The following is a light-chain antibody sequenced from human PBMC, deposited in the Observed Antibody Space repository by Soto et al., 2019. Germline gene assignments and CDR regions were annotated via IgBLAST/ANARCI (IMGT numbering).Light chain of an antibody. CDR3: QQYNSYPLT. Sequence: DIQMTQSPSTLSASVGDRVTITCRASQSISNWLAWYQQKPRKAPKLLLYKASSLESGVPSRFSGSGSGTEFTLTISSLQPDDFATYYCQQYNSYPLTFGGGTKVEIK. J-gene: IGKJ4*01. V-gene: IGKV1-5*03. CDR2: KAS. CDR1: QSISNW.